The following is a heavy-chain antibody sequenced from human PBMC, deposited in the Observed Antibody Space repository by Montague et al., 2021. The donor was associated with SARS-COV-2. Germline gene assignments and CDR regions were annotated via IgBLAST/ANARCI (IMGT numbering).Heavy chain of an antibody. V-gene: IGHV4-59*01. CDR1: GRSISSYY. CDR2: IYYSGST. Sequence: SETLSLTCTVSGRSISSYYWSWIRQPPGKGLEWIGYIYYSGSTNYNPSLKSRVTILVDMSKNQFSLKLSSVTAADTAVYYCARGMGGSYLYYFDYWGQGTLVTVSS. J-gene: IGHJ4*02. D-gene: IGHD1-26*01. CDR3: ARGMGGSYLYYFDY.